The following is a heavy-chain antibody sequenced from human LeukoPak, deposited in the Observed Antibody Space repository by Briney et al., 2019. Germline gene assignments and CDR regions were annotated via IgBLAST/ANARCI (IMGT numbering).Heavy chain of an antibody. Sequence: PGGSLRLSCAASGFPFSSYEMNWVRQAPGKGLEWVSYISIRSSTIYYADSVKGRFTISRDNAKNSLYVQMNSLRAEDTAVYYCARERDGYTHDAFDIWGQGTMVTVSS. D-gene: IGHD5-24*01. CDR2: ISIRSSTI. J-gene: IGHJ3*02. CDR3: ARERDGYTHDAFDI. V-gene: IGHV3-48*01. CDR1: GFPFSSYE.